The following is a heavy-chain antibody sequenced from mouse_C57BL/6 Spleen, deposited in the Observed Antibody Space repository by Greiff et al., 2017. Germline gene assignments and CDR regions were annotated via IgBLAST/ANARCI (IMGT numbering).Heavy chain of an antibody. J-gene: IGHJ3*01. CDR3: TSIYDGYYPFAY. V-gene: IGHV14-1*01. CDR1: GFNIKDYY. D-gene: IGHD2-3*01. CDR2: IDPEDGDT. Sequence: EVQLQQSGAELVRPGASVKLSCTASGFNIKDYYMHWVKQRPEQGLEWIGRIDPEDGDTEYAPKFQGKATMTADTSSNTAYLQLSSLTSEDTAVYYCTSIYDGYYPFAYWGQGTLVTVSA.